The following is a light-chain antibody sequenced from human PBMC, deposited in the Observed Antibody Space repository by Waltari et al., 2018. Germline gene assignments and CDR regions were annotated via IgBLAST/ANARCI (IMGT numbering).Light chain of an antibody. CDR2: TTN. Sequence: QTEVTQEPSLSVSPGWSVTLTCGFGSGSVPLSYYPGWYQHTPGQSPRTLIYTTNKRSSGVPDRFSGSILGNKAALTITGAQAEDEADYYCVLYLAGGSWVFGGGTKVTVL. V-gene: IGLV8-61*01. J-gene: IGLJ3*02. CDR1: SGSVPLSYY. CDR3: VLYLAGGSWV.